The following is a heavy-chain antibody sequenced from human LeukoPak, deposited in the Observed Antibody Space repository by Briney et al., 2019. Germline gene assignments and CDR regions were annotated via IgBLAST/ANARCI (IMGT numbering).Heavy chain of an antibody. CDR1: GGSLTRYH. V-gene: IGHV4-59*08. Sequence: SETLSLTCTVSGGSLTRYHWGWVRQPPGKGREWIGYINYSGSTNYSPSLESRVTISLDTSKNQFSLQLSSVPAADTAVYYCARRGVGATTWDAFDIWGQGTLVTVSS. J-gene: IGHJ3*02. CDR2: INYSGST. D-gene: IGHD1-26*01. CDR3: ARRGVGATTWDAFDI.